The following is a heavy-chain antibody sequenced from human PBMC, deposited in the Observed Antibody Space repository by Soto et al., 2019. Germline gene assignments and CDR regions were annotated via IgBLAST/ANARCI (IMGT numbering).Heavy chain of an antibody. D-gene: IGHD6-6*01. CDR2: IIPIFGTA. CDR3: ARSPYAAARNYYYYGMDV. CDR1: GVTFSSYA. V-gene: IGHV1-69*13. J-gene: IGHJ6*02. Sequence: GASVKVSCKASGVTFSSYAISWVRQAPGQGLEWMGGIIPIFGTANYAQKFQGRVTITADESTSTAYMELSSLRSEDTAVYYCARSPYAAARNYYYYGMDVWGQGTTVTVSS.